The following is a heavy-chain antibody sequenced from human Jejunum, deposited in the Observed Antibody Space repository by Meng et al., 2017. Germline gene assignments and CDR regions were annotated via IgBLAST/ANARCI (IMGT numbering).Heavy chain of an antibody. D-gene: IGHD5-12*01. CDR3: ARGATGTRPFDY. J-gene: IGHJ4*02. CDR2: IWHSGAS. CDR1: GGSITTDW. V-gene: IGHV4-4*02. Sequence: QRREAGPGLVKPSGTLSLTCAVSGGSITTDWWNWVRQPPGKGLEWIGEIWHSGASNYNPSLRSRVTISVDKSKNQLSLELASLTAADTAVYYCARGATGTRPFDYWGQGTLVTVSS.